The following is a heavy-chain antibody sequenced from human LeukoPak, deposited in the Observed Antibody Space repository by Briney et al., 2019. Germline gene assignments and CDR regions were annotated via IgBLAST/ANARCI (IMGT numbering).Heavy chain of an antibody. CDR2: INQDGTEK. Sequence: GGSLRLSCAASGFSFTTYWMSWVRQAQGKGLEWVANINQDGTEKYYVESVKGRFTIFRDNGKNSLYLQMNSPRVEDTAVYYCAKLAKYFYGAETFYFFEHWGQGTPVTASS. CDR1: GFSFTTYW. V-gene: IGHV3-7*01. D-gene: IGHD3-10*01. J-gene: IGHJ4*02. CDR3: AKLAKYFYGAETFYFFEH.